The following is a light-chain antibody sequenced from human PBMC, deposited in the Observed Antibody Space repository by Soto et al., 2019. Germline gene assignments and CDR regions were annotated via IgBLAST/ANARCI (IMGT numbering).Light chain of an antibody. J-gene: IGLJ2*01. CDR3: RSYTSSSTLGVV. CDR1: SSDVGGYNY. Sequence: QSVLTQPASVSGSPGQSITISCTGTSSDVGGYNYVSWYQQHPGKAPKLMIYDVSNRPSGVSNRFSGSKSGNTASLTISGLQAEDEDDYYCRSYTSSSTLGVVFGGGTKLTVL. V-gene: IGLV2-14*01. CDR2: DVS.